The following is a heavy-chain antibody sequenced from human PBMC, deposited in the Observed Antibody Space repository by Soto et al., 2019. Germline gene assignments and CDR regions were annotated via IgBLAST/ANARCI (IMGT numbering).Heavy chain of an antibody. D-gene: IGHD3-9*01. J-gene: IGHJ4*01. V-gene: IGHV3-23*01. Sequence: PGGSLRLACAASGFTFSSYAMSWVRQAPGKGLEWVSAISGSGSSTYYADSVKGRFTISRDKCKNTLYLQMNSLRAEDTSVYYFAKDSYSYYDILTVNYFDSWGQGTLVTVS. CDR1: GFTFSSYA. CDR3: AKDSYSYYDILTVNYFDS. CDR2: ISGSGSST.